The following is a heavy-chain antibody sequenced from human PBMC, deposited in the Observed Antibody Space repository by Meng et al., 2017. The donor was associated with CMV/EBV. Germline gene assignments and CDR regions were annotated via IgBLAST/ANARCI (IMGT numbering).Heavy chain of an antibody. CDR2: TRNKANSYTT. CDR1: GFTFSDHY. J-gene: IGHJ4*02. V-gene: IGHV3-72*01. CDR3: ARLHDYGDPRGDY. Sequence: GGSLRLSCAASGFTFSDHYMDWVRRAPGKGLEWVGRTRNKANSYTTEYAASVKGRFTISRDDSKNSLYLQMNSLKTEDTAVYYCARLHDYGDPRGDYWGQGTLVTVSS. D-gene: IGHD4-17*01.